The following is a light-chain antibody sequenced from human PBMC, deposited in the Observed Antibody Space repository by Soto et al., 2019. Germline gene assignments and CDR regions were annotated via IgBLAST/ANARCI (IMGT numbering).Light chain of an antibody. V-gene: IGKV3-11*01. CDR2: SAS. Sequence: VFIQSPDTLSFSPVARAALSCRASQSAITYLACYQPQPGQTPRPLIYSASNMATDLPARFSGSGSGTDFTLTITALEPEEFAVCYCQQRSDSPLTFGGGTNVDIK. CDR3: QQRSDSPLT. CDR1: QSAITY. J-gene: IGKJ4*01.